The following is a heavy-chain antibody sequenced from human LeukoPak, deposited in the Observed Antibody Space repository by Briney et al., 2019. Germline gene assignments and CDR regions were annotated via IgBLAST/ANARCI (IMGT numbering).Heavy chain of an antibody. V-gene: IGHV3-53*01. J-gene: IGHJ4*02. CDR1: GFTVSSNY. D-gene: IGHD7-27*01. CDR3: ARARIDWGVFDY. Sequence: GGSLRLSCAASGFTVSSNYMSWVRQAPGKGLEWVSVIYTGGTTYYADSVKGRFTISRDNSKNTVYLQVSSLEAEDTAVHYCARARIDWGVFDYWGQGTLVTVSS. CDR2: IYTGGTT.